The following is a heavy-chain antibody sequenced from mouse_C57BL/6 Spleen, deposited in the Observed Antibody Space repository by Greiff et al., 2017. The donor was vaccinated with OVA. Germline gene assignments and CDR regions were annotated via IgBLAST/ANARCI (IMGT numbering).Heavy chain of an antibody. CDR2: INPSTGGT. J-gene: IGHJ4*01. CDR1: GYSFTGYY. V-gene: IGHV1-42*01. D-gene: IGHD4-1*01. Sequence: EVKLMESGPELVKPGASVKISCKASGYSFTGYYMNWVKQSPEKSLEWIGEINPSTGGTTYNQKFKAKATLTVDKSSSTAYMQLKSLTSEDSAVYYCAKLGEAMDYWGQGTSVTVSS. CDR3: AKLGEAMDY.